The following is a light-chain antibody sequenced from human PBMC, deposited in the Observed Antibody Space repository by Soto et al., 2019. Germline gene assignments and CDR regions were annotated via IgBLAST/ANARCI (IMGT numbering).Light chain of an antibody. CDR3: SSYSSSSTLFV. CDR1: SSDVGGYKY. Sequence: QSVLTQPASVPGSPGQSITISCTGTSSDVGGYKYVSWYQRHPGKAPKFLIYEVSNRPSGVSNRFSGSKSGNTASLTISGLQAEDEADYYCSSYSSSSTLFVFGTGTKLTVL. V-gene: IGLV2-14*01. J-gene: IGLJ1*01. CDR2: EVS.